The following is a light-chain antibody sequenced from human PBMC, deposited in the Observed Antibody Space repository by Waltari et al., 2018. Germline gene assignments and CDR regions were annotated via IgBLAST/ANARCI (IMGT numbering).Light chain of an antibody. CDR1: QSHSTY. J-gene: IGKJ5*01. V-gene: IGKV1-39*01. Sequence: QMTQSPSSLSASVGDIVTIACRASQSHSTYLNWYRHKPGKAPEPLIFAASSLQSGVPSRFSGSGSGTDFTLTISSLQAEDFATYYCQQSYTPPPTFGQGTRLDIK. CDR2: AAS. CDR3: QQSYTPPPT.